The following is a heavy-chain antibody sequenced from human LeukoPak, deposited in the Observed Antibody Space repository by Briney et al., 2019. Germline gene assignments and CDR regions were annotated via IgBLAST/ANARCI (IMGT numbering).Heavy chain of an antibody. J-gene: IGHJ4*02. CDR1: GYTFTSYY. V-gene: IGHV1-46*01. D-gene: IGHD5-18*01. CDR3: ARVGDSYGYRRYYFDY. Sequence: ASVKVSCKASGYTFTSYYMHWVRQAPGQGLEWMGIINPSGGSTSYAQKFQGRVTMTRDTYTSTVYMELSSLRSEDTAVYYCARVGDSYGYRRYYFDYWGQGTLVTVSS. CDR2: INPSGGST.